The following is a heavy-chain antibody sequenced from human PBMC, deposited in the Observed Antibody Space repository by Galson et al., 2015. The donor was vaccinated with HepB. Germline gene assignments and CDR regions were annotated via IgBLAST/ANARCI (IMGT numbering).Heavy chain of an antibody. CDR3: ARDSTGFVADTAPDY. CDR2: IWYDGSNK. V-gene: IGHV3-33*01. CDR1: GFTFSSYG. Sequence: SLRLSCAASGFTFSSYGMHWVRQAPGKGLEWVAVIWYDGSNKYYADSVKGRFTISRDNSKNTLYLQMNSLRAEDTAVYYCARDSTGFVADTAPDYWGQGTLVTVSS. D-gene: IGHD5-18*01. J-gene: IGHJ4*02.